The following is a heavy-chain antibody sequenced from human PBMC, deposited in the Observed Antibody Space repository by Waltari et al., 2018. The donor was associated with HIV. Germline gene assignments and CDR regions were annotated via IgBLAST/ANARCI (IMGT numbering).Heavy chain of an antibody. CDR1: RASFNEPS. D-gene: IGHD3-3*01. V-gene: IGHV4-34*02. Sequence: QVQLQQWGTGLLKPSGTLSLTCAVYRASFNEPSWAWIRQAPVKGLQWLGDINPSGTAVYTKSRQGRLTISRDASKNQFSLNLKSVTAADTAVYFCARTTLQWSLTNSDFWTGHPDHYSTLDAWGQGTTVFVSS. CDR2: INPSGTA. CDR3: ARTTLQWSLTNSDFWTGHPDHYSTLDA. J-gene: IGHJ6*02.